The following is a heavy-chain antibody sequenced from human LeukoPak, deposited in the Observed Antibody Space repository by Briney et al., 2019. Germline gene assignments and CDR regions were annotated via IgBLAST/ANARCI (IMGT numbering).Heavy chain of an antibody. CDR1: GGSISSGSYY. D-gene: IGHD5-12*01. V-gene: IGHV4-61*02. CDR3: ARACAGYSGYELFDN. CDR2: IYTSGST. Sequence: SETLSLTCTVSGGSISSGSYYWSWIRQPAGKGLEWIGRIYTSGSTNYNPSLKSRVTISVDTSKNQFSLKLSSVTAADTAVYYCARACAGYSGYELFDNWGQGTRVTVSS. J-gene: IGHJ4*01.